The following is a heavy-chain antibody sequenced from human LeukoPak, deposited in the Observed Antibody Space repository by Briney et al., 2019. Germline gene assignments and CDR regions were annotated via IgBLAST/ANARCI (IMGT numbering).Heavy chain of an antibody. D-gene: IGHD2-15*01. CDR2: IKQDGSEK. Sequence: PGGSLRLSCAASGLPFSTSGMHWVRQAPGKGLEWVANIKQDGSEKCYVDSVKGRFTISRDNAKNSLYLQMNSLRAEDTAAYYCARDRWELLSNSYHYCGLDVWGQGTTVTVSS. V-gene: IGHV3-7*01. CDR3: ARDRWELLSNSYHYCGLDV. CDR1: GLPFSTSG. J-gene: IGHJ6*02.